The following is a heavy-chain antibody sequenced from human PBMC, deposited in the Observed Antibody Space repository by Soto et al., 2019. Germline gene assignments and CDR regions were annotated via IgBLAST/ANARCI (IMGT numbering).Heavy chain of an antibody. CDR3: ARVCGGACHHGMDV. CDR2: IYYSGST. D-gene: IGHD2-21*02. CDR1: GGSISSGGYY. V-gene: IGHV4-31*03. Sequence: VQLQESGPGLVKPSQTLSLTCTVSGGSISSGGYYWSWIRQHPGKGLEWIGYIYYSGSTYYNPSLKSRVTISVDPSKNLFSLKRSSGPAAGTAFYYWARVCGGACHHGMDVGGQGTTVTVPS. J-gene: IGHJ6*02.